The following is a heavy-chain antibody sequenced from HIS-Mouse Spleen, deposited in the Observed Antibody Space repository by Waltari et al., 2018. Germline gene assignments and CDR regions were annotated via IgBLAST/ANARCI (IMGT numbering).Heavy chain of an antibody. CDR1: GFTFSSYG. CDR2: IYYSGST. CDR3: AREIPYSSSWYDWYFDL. V-gene: IGHV4-39*07. J-gene: IGHJ2*01. D-gene: IGHD6-13*01. Sequence: QVQLVESGGGVVQPGRSLRLSCAASGFTFSSYGMHWVRQAPGKGLEWIGGIYYSGSTYYNPSLKSRVTISVDTSKNQFSLKLSSVTAADTAVYYCAREIPYSSSWYDWYFDLWGRGTLVTVSS.